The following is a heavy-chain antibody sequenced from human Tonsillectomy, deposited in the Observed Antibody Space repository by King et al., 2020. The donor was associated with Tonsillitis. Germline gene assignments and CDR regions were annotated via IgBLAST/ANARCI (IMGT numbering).Heavy chain of an antibody. CDR3: ARVHSGSYYSRSGRDY. D-gene: IGHD1-26*01. CDR2: MNPNSGNT. V-gene: IGHV1-8*01. J-gene: IGHJ4*02. CDR1: GYTFTSYD. Sequence: QLVQSGAEVKKPGASVKVSCKASGYTFTSYDINWVRQATGQGLEWMGWMNPNSGNTGYAQKFQVRVTMTRNTSISTAYMELSSLRSEDTAVYYCARVHSGSYYSRSGRDYWGQGTLVTVSS.